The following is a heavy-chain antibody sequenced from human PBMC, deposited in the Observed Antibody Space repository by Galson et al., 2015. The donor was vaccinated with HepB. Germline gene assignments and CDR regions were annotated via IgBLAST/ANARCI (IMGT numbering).Heavy chain of an antibody. CDR1: GGTFRSYA. V-gene: IGHV1-69*13. CDR3: ARDKNPTTVLRGVKENNFYDMDV. Sequence: SVKVSCKASGGTFRSYAISWVRQAPGQGLEWMGGFIPMFGTANYAQKFQGRVTITADESTSTAYMEVSSLRSEDTAVYYCARDKNPTTVLRGVKENNFYDMDVGGKGTTVT. CDR2: FIPMFGTA. D-gene: IGHD3-10*01. J-gene: IGHJ6*03.